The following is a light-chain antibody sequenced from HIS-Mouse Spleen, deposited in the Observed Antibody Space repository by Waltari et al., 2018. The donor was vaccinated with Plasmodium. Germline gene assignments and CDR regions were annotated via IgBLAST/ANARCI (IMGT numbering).Light chain of an antibody. CDR3: QSADSSGTYV. Sequence: SYELTQPPSVSVSPGQTARITCSGDALPKQYAYWYQQKTGQAPVLVIYKDSERPSGIPAPFAGSSSGTTVTLTISGVQAEDEADYYCQSADSSGTYVFGTGTKVTVL. CDR2: KDS. CDR1: ALPKQY. J-gene: IGLJ1*01. V-gene: IGLV3-25*03.